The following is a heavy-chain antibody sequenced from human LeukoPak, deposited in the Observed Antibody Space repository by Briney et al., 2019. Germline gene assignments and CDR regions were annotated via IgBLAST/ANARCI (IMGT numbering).Heavy chain of an antibody. V-gene: IGHV3-23*01. CDR3: AKEHGIAVAGAGRYFDL. CDR1: GFTFSSYA. CDR2: ISGSGGST. Sequence: GGSLRLSCAASGFTFSSYAMSWVRQAPGKGLEWVSAISGSGGSTYYADSVKGRFTISRDNSKNTLYLQMNSLRAEDTAVYYCAKEHGIAVAGAGRYFDLWGRGTLVTVSS. D-gene: IGHD6-19*01. J-gene: IGHJ2*01.